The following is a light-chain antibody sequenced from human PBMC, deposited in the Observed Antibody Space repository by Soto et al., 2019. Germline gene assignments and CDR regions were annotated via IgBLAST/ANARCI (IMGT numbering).Light chain of an antibody. J-gene: IGLJ1*01. CDR2: EVS. CDR3: SSYAGSNNFV. V-gene: IGLV2-8*01. Sequence: QSALTQPPSASGSPGQSVTISCTGTSSDVGGYNYVSWYQQHPGKAPKLMIYEVSKRPSGVPDRFSGSKSGNTASLTVSGLQAEEDADYYCSSYAGSNNFVFGTGTKVTV. CDR1: SSDVGGYNY.